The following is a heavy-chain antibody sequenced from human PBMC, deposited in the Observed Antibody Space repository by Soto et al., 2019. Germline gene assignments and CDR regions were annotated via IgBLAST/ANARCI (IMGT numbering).Heavy chain of an antibody. CDR3: ARIKLVDFFFINVDVYDMDL. D-gene: IGHD2-15*01. Sequence: EVQLVESGGGLVQPGGSLRLSCAASGFTLSNYAVNWVRQAPGKGLEWVSYISSDSRYIYHGDSGKGRFTISRDNARKSVYLQMNSLRDEDPAVYYCARIKLVDFFFINVDVYDMDLWGQGTPVTVSS. V-gene: IGHV3-21*01. CDR1: GFTLSNYA. J-gene: IGHJ6*02. CDR2: ISSDSRYI.